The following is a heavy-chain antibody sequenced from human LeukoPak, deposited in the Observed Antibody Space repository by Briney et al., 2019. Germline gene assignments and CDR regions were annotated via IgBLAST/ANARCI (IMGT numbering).Heavy chain of an antibody. V-gene: IGHV4-59*01. CDR1: GGSISSYY. D-gene: IGHD6-13*01. CDR3: VRAAAYSSSWYWFDP. CDR2: IYYSGST. Sequence: SETLSLTCTVSGGSISSYYWSWIRQPPGKGLEWIGYIYYSGSTNYNPSLKSRVTISVDTSKNQFSLKLSSVTAADTAVYYCVRAAAYSSSWYWFDPWGQGTLVTVSS. J-gene: IGHJ5*02.